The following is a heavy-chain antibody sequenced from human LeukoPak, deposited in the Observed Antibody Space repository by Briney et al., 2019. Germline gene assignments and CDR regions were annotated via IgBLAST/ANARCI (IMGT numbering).Heavy chain of an antibody. CDR1: GYTFTSYG. Sequence: ASVKVSCKASGYTFTSYGISWVRQAPGQGLEWMGWISAYNGNTNYAQKLQGRVTMTTDTSTSTAYMELRSLRSDDTAVYYCARGYCSGGSCYVEIQFDPWGQGTLATVSS. J-gene: IGHJ5*02. CDR3: ARGYCSGGSCYVEIQFDP. V-gene: IGHV1-18*01. D-gene: IGHD2-15*01. CDR2: ISAYNGNT.